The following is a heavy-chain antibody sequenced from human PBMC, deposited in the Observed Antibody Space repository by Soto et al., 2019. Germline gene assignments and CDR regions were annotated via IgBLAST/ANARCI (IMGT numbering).Heavy chain of an antibody. D-gene: IGHD6-19*01. V-gene: IGHV4-59*01. CDR2: IYYGGST. J-gene: IGHJ4*02. Sequence: SETLSLTCTVSGGSISSYYWSWIRQPPGKGLEWIGYIYYGGSTNYNPSLKSRVTISVDTSKNQFSLKLSSVTAADTAVYYCAVAVAGTSYFDYWGRGTLVTVSS. CDR1: GGSISSYY. CDR3: AVAVAGTSYFDY.